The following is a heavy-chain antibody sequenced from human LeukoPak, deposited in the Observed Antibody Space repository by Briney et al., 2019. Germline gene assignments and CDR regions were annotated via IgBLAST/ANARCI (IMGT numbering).Heavy chain of an antibody. D-gene: IGHD6-19*01. Sequence: GGSLRLSCAASGFTFSSYAMSWVRQAPGKGLEWVSAISGSGGSTYYADSVKGRFTISRDNSKNTLYLQMNSLRAEDTAVYYCAKDGRRWLVPHYYFDYWGQGTLVTVSS. CDR1: GFTFSSYA. CDR2: ISGSGGST. V-gene: IGHV3-23*01. J-gene: IGHJ4*02. CDR3: AKDGRRWLVPHYYFDY.